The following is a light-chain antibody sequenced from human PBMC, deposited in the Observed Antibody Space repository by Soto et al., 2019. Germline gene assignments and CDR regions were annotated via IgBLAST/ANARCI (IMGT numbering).Light chain of an antibody. CDR3: QQYASSPMYT. CDR1: QSVSSSY. CDR2: GAS. J-gene: IGKJ2*01. Sequence: EIVLTQSPGTLSLSPGERATLSCRASQSVSSSYLAWYQQKPGQAPRLLIYGASSRAAGIPDRFSGSGSGTDFTLTISRLEPEDFAGYYCQQYASSPMYTFGQGTKLEIK. V-gene: IGKV3-20*01.